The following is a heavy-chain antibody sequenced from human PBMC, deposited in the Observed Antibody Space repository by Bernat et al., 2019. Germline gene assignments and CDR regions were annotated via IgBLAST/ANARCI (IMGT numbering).Heavy chain of an antibody. CDR3: TRMYSGSHNPYNHYGMDV. CDR2: INTDGSSI. CDR1: GFTFSSYW. V-gene: IGHV3-74*02. J-gene: IGHJ6*02. Sequence: EQLVESGGGVVQPGRSLRLSCAASGFTFSSYWMHWVRQAPGKGLVWVSRINTDGSSISYADSVKGRFTISRDNAKNTLYLQMNSLRAEDTAVYHCTRMYSGSHNPYNHYGMDVWGQGTTVTVSS. D-gene: IGHD1-26*01.